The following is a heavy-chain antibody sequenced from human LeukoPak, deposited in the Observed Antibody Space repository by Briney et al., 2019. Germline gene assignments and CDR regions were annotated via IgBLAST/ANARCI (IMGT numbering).Heavy chain of an antibody. J-gene: IGHJ4*02. V-gene: IGHV3-23*01. CDR3: AAQKRGSYRPYYFDY. CDR2: ISGTGGST. Sequence: PSETLSLTCTVSGGSISSGSYYWSWVRQAPGKGLEWVSTISGTGGSTYYADSVKGRFTISRDNSKNTLSLQMNSLRAEDTALYYCAAQKRGSYRPYYFDYWGQGTLVTVSS. CDR1: GGSISSGSYY. D-gene: IGHD3-16*02.